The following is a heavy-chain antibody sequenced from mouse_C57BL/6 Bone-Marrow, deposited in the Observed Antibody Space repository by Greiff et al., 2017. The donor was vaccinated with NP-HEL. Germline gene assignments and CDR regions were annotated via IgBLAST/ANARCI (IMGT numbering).Heavy chain of an antibody. V-gene: IGHV1-82*01. CDR1: GYAFSSSW. J-gene: IGHJ3*01. Sequence: VQLQQSGPELVKPGASVKISCKASGYAFSSSWMNWVKQRPGKGLEWIGRIYPGDGDTNYNGKFKGKATLTADKSSSTAYMQLSRLTSDDSAVYFCAELRFAYWGQGTLVTVSA. CDR2: IYPGDGDT. CDR3: AELRFAY.